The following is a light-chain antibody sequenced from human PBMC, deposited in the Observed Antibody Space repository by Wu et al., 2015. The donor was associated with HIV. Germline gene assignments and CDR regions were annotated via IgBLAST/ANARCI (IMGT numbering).Light chain of an antibody. V-gene: IGKV1-13*02. J-gene: IGKJ3*01. CDR3: QQFRSYPLT. CDR1: QGIDSA. Sequence: IQMTQSPSSLSASVGDRVTITCRASQGIDSALAWYQQKPGKPPRLLIFDASSLQSGVPPRFSGSGSGTDFTLTISSLQPEDIATYYCQQFRSYPLTFGPGTKVDIK. CDR2: DAS.